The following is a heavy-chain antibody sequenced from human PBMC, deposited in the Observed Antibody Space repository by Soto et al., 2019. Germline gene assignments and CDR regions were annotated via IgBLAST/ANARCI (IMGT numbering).Heavy chain of an antibody. CDR2: ISGSGGST. J-gene: IGHJ2*01. D-gene: IGHD3-10*01. Sequence: EVQLLESGGGLVQPGGSLRLSCAASGFTFSSYAMSWVRQAPGKGLEWVSAISGSGGSTYYADSVKGRFTISRDNAKNTLYLQMNSLRAEETAVYYCAKAGGFGGYWYFDLWGRGTLVTVSS. CDR1: GFTFSSYA. V-gene: IGHV3-23*01. CDR3: AKAGGFGGYWYFDL.